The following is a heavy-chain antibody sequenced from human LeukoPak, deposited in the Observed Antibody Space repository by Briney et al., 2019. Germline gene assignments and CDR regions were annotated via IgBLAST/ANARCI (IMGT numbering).Heavy chain of an antibody. CDR2: ISGSGGST. CDR3: AKDRSAYYYGSGSVNWFDP. CDR1: GFTFSSYE. V-gene: IGHV3-23*01. Sequence: PGGSLRLSCAASGFTFSSYEMNWVRQAPGKGLEWVSAISGSGGSTYYADSVKGRFTISRDNSKNTLYLQMNSLRAEDTAVYYCAKDRSAYYYGSGSVNWFDPWGQGTLVTVSS. D-gene: IGHD3-10*01. J-gene: IGHJ5*02.